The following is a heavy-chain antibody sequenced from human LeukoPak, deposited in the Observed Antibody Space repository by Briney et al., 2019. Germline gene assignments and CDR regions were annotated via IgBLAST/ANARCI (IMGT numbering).Heavy chain of an antibody. CDR3: ARAPGITVADGKLFFDY. CDR2: ISNDGSYK. Sequence: GGSLRLSCAASGFTFSGYAMHWVRQAPGKGLEWVAVISNDGSYKFYADSVKGRFTISGDNSKNTLFLQMNSLRAEDTAVYYCARAPGITVADGKLFFDYWGQGTLVTVSS. D-gene: IGHD6-19*01. CDR1: GFTFSGYA. V-gene: IGHV3-30*04. J-gene: IGHJ4*02.